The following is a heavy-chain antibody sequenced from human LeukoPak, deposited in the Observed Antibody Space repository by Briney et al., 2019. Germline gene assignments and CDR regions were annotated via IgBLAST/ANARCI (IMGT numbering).Heavy chain of an antibody. J-gene: IGHJ6*02. Sequence: SETLSLTCAVYGGSFSGYYWSWIRQPPGKGLEWIGEINHSGSTNYNPSLKSRVTISVDTSKNQFSLNLSSVTAADTAVYYCARHDHSSSWSYSYYYYGMDVWGQGTTVTVSS. D-gene: IGHD6-13*01. V-gene: IGHV4-34*01. CDR1: GGSFSGYY. CDR3: ARHDHSSSWSYSYYYYGMDV. CDR2: INHSGST.